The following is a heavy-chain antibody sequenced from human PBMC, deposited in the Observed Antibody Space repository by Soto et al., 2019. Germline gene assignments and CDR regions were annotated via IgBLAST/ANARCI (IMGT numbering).Heavy chain of an antibody. CDR3: ARGRDGSLRY. CDR1: GFTFSGYE. CDR2: ISSSGTTV. Sequence: GGSLRLSCAASGFTFSGYEMNWVRQAPGKGLEWVSYISSSGTTVYHADSVKGRFTSSRDNAKNSLYLQMNSLRAEDTAVYYCARGRDGSLRYWGQGILVTVSS. D-gene: IGHD3-10*01. J-gene: IGHJ4*02. V-gene: IGHV3-48*03.